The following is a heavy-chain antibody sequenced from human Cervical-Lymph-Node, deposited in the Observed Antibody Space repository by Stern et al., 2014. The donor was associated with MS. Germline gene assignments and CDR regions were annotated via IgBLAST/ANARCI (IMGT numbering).Heavy chain of an antibody. J-gene: IGHJ4*02. CDR1: GFTFSSYA. CDR3: ARDYEDTSMLFDH. Sequence: VQLVESGGAVVQPGRSLRLSCAASGFTFSSYAMHWVRQAPGKGLEWVTVISYAGSRKCYAASVKGRFTISRDNSKNTLHLQMNMVTPDDTAIYYCARDYEDTSMLFDHWGQGTLVTVSS. V-gene: IGHV3-30*03. CDR2: ISYAGSRK. D-gene: IGHD2-8*01.